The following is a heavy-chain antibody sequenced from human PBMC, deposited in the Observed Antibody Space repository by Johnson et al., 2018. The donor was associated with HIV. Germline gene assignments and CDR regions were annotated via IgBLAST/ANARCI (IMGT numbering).Heavy chain of an antibody. Sequence: VHLVESGGGLLQPVGSLRLSCAASGFTFSSYAMNWVRQAPGKGLEWVSAISGSGSSTYYADPVKGRFTISRDNSKNTLYLQMNSLRAEDTAVYYCAKDETPMKRAFDIWGQGTMVTVSS. J-gene: IGHJ3*02. CDR1: GFTFSSYA. CDR2: ISGSGSST. CDR3: AKDETPMKRAFDI. V-gene: IGHV3-23*04.